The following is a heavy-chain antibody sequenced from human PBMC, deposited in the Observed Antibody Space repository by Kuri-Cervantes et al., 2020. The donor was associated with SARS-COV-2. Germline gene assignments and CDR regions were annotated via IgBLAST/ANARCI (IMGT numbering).Heavy chain of an antibody. CDR3: ARARRGVQLGPFDY. J-gene: IGHJ4*02. V-gene: IGHV3-73*01. D-gene: IGHD1-1*01. CDR2: VRGKANNYAT. CDR1: GFLFSASA. Sequence: GESLKISCEVSGFLFSASAIHWVRQASGKGLEWVGRVRGKANNYATAYAASVKGRFTISRDNSKNTLYLQMNSLRAEDTAVYYCARARRGVQLGPFDYWGQGTLVTVSS.